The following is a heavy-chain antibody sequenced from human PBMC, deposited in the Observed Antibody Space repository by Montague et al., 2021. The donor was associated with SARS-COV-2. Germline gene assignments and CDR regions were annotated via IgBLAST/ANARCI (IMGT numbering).Heavy chain of an antibody. V-gene: IGHV3-23*01. Sequence: SLRLSCAASGFTFSDYAMSWVHQAPGKGLEWVSGISGSGDNTYYADSVKGRFTLSRDNSKNTLYIEIHSLRVEDTAVYYCAKVASPGYLDSLCYDWSLRDAFDFWGQGTMVTVSS. CDR3: AKVASPGYLDSLCYDWSLRDAFDF. CDR2: ISGSGDNT. CDR1: GFTFSDYA. D-gene: IGHD3-9*01. J-gene: IGHJ3*01.